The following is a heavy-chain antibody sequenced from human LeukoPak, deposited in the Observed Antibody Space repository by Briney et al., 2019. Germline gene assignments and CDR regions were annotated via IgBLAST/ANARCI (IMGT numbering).Heavy chain of an antibody. CDR3: GRGYSGYSY. D-gene: IGHD5-12*01. CDR2: IKPDGSDN. V-gene: IGHV3-7*01. CDR1: GFTISSYW. Sequence: SGGSLRLSCAASGFTISSYWMSWVRQAPGKGLEWVANIKPDGSDNYYVDSVKGRFTVSRDNAKNSLYLQMNSLRAEDTAVYYCGRGYSGYSYWGQGTLVIVSS. J-gene: IGHJ4*02.